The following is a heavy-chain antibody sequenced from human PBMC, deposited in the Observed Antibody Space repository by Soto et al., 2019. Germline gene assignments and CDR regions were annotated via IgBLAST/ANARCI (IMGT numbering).Heavy chain of an antibody. D-gene: IGHD6-13*01. J-gene: IGHJ4*02. CDR1: GDSVSSNSAA. V-gene: IGHV6-1*01. Sequence: PSQTLSLTCAISGDSVSSNSAAWIWFRQSPSRGLEWLTRTYYRSKWYNDYAVSVKSRVTINPDTSKNQFSLQLNSVTPEDTAVYYCARDRVAAAYLDYWGQGTLVTVSS. CDR3: ARDRVAAAYLDY. CDR2: TYYRSKWYN.